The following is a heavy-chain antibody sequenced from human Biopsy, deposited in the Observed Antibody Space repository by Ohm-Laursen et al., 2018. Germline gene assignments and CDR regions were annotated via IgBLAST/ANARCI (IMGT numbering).Heavy chain of an antibody. V-gene: IGHV4-61*01. CDR3: AGRPWPNAFDI. D-gene: IGHD5-12*01. CDR1: GGSASSGSYY. J-gene: IGHJ3*02. Sequence: SQTLSLTCTVSGGSASSGSYYWSWIRQPPGKGLEWIGYIYYSGSTNYNPSLKSRVTISVDTSRNQFSLKLSSVTAADTAVYYCAGRPWPNAFDIWGQGTMVTVSS. CDR2: IYYSGST.